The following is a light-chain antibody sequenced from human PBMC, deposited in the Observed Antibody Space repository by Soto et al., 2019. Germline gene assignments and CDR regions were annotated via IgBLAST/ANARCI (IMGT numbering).Light chain of an antibody. CDR3: QQYGSSPTWT. CDR1: QSVSSSY. CDR2: GAS. V-gene: IGKV3-20*01. J-gene: IGKJ1*01. Sequence: EIGLTQSPGTLSLSPGERATLSCRASQSVSSSYLAWYQQKPGQPPRLLLYGASSRANGIPDRFSGSGSGTDFTLTISRLEPEDFAVYYCQQYGSSPTWTFGQGTKVDIK.